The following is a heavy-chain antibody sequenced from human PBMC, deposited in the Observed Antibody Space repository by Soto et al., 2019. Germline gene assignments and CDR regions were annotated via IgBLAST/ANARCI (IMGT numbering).Heavy chain of an antibody. D-gene: IGHD3-3*01. CDR3: ARDITIFGVVIPCY. V-gene: IGHV1-18*01. CDR2: ISAYNGNT. CDR1: GYTFTSYG. Sequence: GASVKVSCKASGYTFTSYGISWVRQAPGQGLEWMGWISAYNGNTNYAQKLQGRVTMTTDTSTSTAYMELRSLRSDDTAVYYCARDITIFGVVIPCYWGQGTLVTVSS. J-gene: IGHJ4*02.